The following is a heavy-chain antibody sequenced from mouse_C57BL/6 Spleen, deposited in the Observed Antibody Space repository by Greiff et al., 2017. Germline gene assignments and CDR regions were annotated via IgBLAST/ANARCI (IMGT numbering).Heavy chain of an antibody. D-gene: IGHD4-1*01. J-gene: IGHJ4*01. CDR1: GYTFTSYW. Sequence: QVQLKESGAELAKPGASVKLSCKASGYTFTSYWMHWVKQRPGQGLEWIGYINPSSGYTKYNQKFKDKATLTAEKSSSTAYMQLSSLTYEDSAVYYCARWNWDEDAMDYWGQGTSVTVSS. CDR3: ARWNWDEDAMDY. V-gene: IGHV1-7*01. CDR2: INPSSGYT.